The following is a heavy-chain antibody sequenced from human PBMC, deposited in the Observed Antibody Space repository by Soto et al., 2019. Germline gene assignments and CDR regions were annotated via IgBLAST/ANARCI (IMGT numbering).Heavy chain of an antibody. J-gene: IGHJ4*02. Sequence: EVQLLESGGGLVQPGGSLRLSCADSGFTFSSYAMTWVRQAPGKGLEYVSSINAGGGSTYYAESVKGRFTISRDNSKNALYLQMNSLRAEDTAIYYCAKEIRGGDCDWGQGTLVTVSS. CDR3: AKEIRGGDCD. CDR1: GFTFSSYA. CDR2: INAGGGST. V-gene: IGHV3-23*01. D-gene: IGHD2-21*02.